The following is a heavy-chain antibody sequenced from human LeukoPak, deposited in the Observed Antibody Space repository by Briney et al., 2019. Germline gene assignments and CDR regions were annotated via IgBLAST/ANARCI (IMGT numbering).Heavy chain of an antibody. D-gene: IGHD3-16*02. CDR3: AKLYYDYVWGSYRYYFFDS. J-gene: IGHJ4*02. CDR1: GLSFSSYA. Sequence: GGSLRLSCEGSGLSFSSYAMSWVRQAPGKGLEWVSGVSVNGGKTYYADSVKGRLTISRDNSKNTLYLQMNSLRVDDTAAYYCAKLYYDYVWGSYRYYFFDSWGQGTLVTVSS. V-gene: IGHV3-23*01. CDR2: VSVNGGKT.